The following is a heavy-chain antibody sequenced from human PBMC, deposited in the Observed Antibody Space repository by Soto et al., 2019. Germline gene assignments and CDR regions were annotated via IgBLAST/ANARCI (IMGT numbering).Heavy chain of an antibody. CDR2: IWYDGSNK. CDR1: GFTFSSYG. D-gene: IGHD3-22*01. V-gene: IGHV3-33*01. CDR3: ARVPDDSRGYPDWYFDL. Sequence: QVQLVESGGGVVQPGRSLRLSCAASGFTFSSYGMHWVRQAPGKGLEWVAVIWYDGSNKYYADSVKGRFTIYRDNSKNTLHLQMNSLRAEDKAVYYCARVPDDSRGYPDWYFDLWGRGTLVTVSS. J-gene: IGHJ2*01.